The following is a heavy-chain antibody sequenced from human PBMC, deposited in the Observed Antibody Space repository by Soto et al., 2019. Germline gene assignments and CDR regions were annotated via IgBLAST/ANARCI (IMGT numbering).Heavy chain of an antibody. CDR1: GGSISSYY. CDR2: IYYSGST. Sequence: SETLSLTCTVSGGSISSYYWSWIRQPPGKGLEWIGYIYYSGSTNYNPSLKSRVTISVDTSKNQFSLKLSSVTAADTAVYYCARESAGSGRNNWFDPWGQGTLVTVSS. CDR3: ARESAGSGRNNWFDP. J-gene: IGHJ5*02. V-gene: IGHV4-59*01. D-gene: IGHD3-10*01.